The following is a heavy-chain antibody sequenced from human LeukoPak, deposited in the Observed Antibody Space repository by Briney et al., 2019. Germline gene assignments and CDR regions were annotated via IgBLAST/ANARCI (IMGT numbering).Heavy chain of an antibody. D-gene: IGHD5-24*01. CDR2: IYYSGST. V-gene: IGHV4-59*08. CDR1: AGSIGSYY. CDR3: ARVGRDGYNRGGLDQ. Sequence: PSETLSLTWTVSAGSIGSYYWGWIRQPAGKGRAWDGYIYYSGSTNYDPSLKSRVTISVDTSKKQFSLKLSSVTAADMAVYYCARVGRDGYNRGGLDQWGQGTVVSVYS. J-gene: IGHJ4*02.